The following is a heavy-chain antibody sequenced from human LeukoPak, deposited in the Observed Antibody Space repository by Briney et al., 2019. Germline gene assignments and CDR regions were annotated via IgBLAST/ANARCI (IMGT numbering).Heavy chain of an antibody. CDR1: GFTFSSYG. CDR2: IRYDGSNK. V-gene: IGHV3-30*02. CDR3: AKAGSSGWHNYYYYGMDV. Sequence: GGSLRLSCAASGFTFSSYGMHWVRQAPGKGLEWVAFIRYDGSNKYYADSVKGRFTISRDNSKNTLYLQMNSLRAEDTAVYYCAKAGSSGWHNYYYYGMDVWGQGTTVTVSS. J-gene: IGHJ6*02. D-gene: IGHD6-19*01.